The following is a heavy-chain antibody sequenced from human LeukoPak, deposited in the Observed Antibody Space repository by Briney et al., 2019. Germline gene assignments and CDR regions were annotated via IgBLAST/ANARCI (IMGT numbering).Heavy chain of an antibody. Sequence: ASVKVSCKASGGTFSSYAISWVRQAPGQGLEWMGRIIPVLGIANYAQKFQGRVTITADKSTSTAYMELSSLRSEDTAVYYCARGSGGYDKQFAYGGQEPLVTVSS. CDR2: IIPVLGIA. CDR3: ARGSGGYDKQFAY. CDR1: GGTFSSYA. D-gene: IGHD5-12*01. V-gene: IGHV1-69*04. J-gene: IGHJ4*02.